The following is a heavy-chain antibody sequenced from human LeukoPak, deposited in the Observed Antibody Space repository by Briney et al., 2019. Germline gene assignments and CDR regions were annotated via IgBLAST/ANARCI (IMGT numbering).Heavy chain of an antibody. D-gene: IGHD6-13*01. CDR2: IGHTGSIT. Sequence: PGGSLRLSCAGSGFTFSSYSMNWVRHAPGKGLEWVSYIGHTGSITDYADSVKGRFTISRDNAKNSLYLQMNSLRAEDTALYYCAKDPPYSSSGTLDYWGQGTLVTVSP. CDR1: GFTFSSYS. J-gene: IGHJ4*02. CDR3: AKDPPYSSSGTLDY. V-gene: IGHV3-48*01.